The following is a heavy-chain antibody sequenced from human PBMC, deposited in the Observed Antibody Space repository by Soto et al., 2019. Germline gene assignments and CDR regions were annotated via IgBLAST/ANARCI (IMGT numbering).Heavy chain of an antibody. J-gene: IGHJ4*02. V-gene: IGHV3-9*01. CDR1: GFTFDDYV. CDR2: ISWNSGNI. CDR3: ARGLSAVPSYLDY. D-gene: IGHD3-16*01. Sequence: EVQLVESGGGLVQPGRSLRLSCVASGFTFDDYVMHWVRQVPGKGLEWVSGISWNSGNIDYADSVKGRFTISRDNAMNSLYPQMNSLRPVDTALYYCARGLSAVPSYLDYWGQGTLVTVSS.